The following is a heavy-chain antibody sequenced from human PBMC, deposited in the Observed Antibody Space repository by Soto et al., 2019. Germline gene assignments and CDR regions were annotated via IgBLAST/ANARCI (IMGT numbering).Heavy chain of an antibody. CDR1: GFTFSSYV. D-gene: IGHD4-17*01. CDR2: ISDSGDSR. CDR3: ATYGVPDY. V-gene: IGHV3-23*01. Sequence: EVQLLESGGGLVQPGGSLRLSCAASGFTFSSYVVSWVRQAPGKGLEWVSSISDSGDSRYYTDSVKGRFTISRDNSKKTLYLQMNSLRAEDTAVYYCATYGVPDYWGQGTLVTVSS. J-gene: IGHJ4*02.